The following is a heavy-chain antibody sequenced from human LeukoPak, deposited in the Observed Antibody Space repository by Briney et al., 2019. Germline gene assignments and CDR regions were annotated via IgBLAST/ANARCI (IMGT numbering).Heavy chain of an antibody. CDR3: AKRDIVVVPAATTLDY. CDR1: GFTVSRTY. Sequence: GGSLRLSCAASGFTVSRTYMTWVRQAPGKGLEWVSAISGSGGSTYYADSVKGRFTISRDNSKYTLYLQMNSLRAEDTAVYYCAKRDIVVVPAATTLDYWGQGTLVTVSS. J-gene: IGHJ4*02. D-gene: IGHD2-2*01. CDR2: ISGSGGST. V-gene: IGHV3-23*01.